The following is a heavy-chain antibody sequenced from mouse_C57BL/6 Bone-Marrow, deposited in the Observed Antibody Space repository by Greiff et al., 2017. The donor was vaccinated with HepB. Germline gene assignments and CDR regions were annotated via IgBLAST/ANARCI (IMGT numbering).Heavy chain of an antibody. CDR3: DLITTVMVR. V-gene: IGHV1-56*01. Sequence: VQLQQSGPELVRPGASVKISCKASGYTFTSYWMQWVRQRPGQGLEWIGEIFPGSGSTYYNEKFTGKATLTVDTSSSAAYMLLSSLTSEDSAVYFCDLITTVMVRWGQGTTLTVSS. CDR1: GYTFTSYW. J-gene: IGHJ2*01. CDR2: IFPGSGST. D-gene: IGHD1-1*01.